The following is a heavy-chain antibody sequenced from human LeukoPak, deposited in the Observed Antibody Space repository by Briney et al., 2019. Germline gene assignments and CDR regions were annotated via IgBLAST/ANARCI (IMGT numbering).Heavy chain of an antibody. Sequence: SVKVSCKASGGTFSSYAISWVRQAPGQGLEWMGGIIPIFGTANYAQKFQGRVTITTDESTSTAYMELSSLRSEDTAVYYCARGIVVVPAAIGVDDYYYYMDVWGKGTTVTVSS. J-gene: IGHJ6*03. D-gene: IGHD2-2*02. CDR2: IIPIFGTA. CDR3: ARGIVVVPAAIGVDDYYYYMDV. V-gene: IGHV1-69*05. CDR1: GGTFSSYA.